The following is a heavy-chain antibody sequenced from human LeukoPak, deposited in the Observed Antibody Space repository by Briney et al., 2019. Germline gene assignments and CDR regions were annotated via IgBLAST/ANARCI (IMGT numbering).Heavy chain of an antibody. D-gene: IGHD3-3*01. Sequence: GGSLRLSCAASGLTVSSTYMSWVRQTPGKGLEWVSVIYSGGSTYYADSVKGGFTISRDNSKNTLYLQMSSLRAEDTAVYYCARDLLEWYFDYWGQGTLVTVSS. CDR2: IYSGGST. CDR3: ARDLLEWYFDY. V-gene: IGHV3-66*01. CDR1: GLTVSSTY. J-gene: IGHJ4*02.